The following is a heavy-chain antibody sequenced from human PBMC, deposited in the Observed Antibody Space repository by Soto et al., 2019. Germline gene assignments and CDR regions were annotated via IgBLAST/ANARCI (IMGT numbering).Heavy chain of an antibody. CDR3: GKDLSPEGLES. CDR2: IFWVGGVT. CDR1: GSTIDDYA. Sequence: GGSLRLSCVVSGSTIDDYAMHWVRQAPGKGLEWVSGIFWVGGVTGYADSVKGRFIISRDLAKNSLSLQMNSLRIEDTAVYYCGKDLSPEGLESWGQGTLVTVSS. V-gene: IGHV3-9*01. J-gene: IGHJ5*01.